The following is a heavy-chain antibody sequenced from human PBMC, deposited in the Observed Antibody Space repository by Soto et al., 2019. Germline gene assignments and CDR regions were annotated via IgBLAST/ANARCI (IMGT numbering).Heavy chain of an antibody. J-gene: IGHJ4*02. CDR1: GDSLRSSYHY. CDR2: IYYSGST. V-gene: IGHV4-39*01. D-gene: IGHD2-21*02. Sequence: PSETLSLTCTVSGDSLRSSYHYWGWIRQLPGKGLEWIGSIYYSGSTYNNPSLRSRVSMSIDTSKDQFSLKLKSVTAADTALYFCARQRTSVVTQAYFDVWGPGSLVTVSS. CDR3: ARQRTSVVTQAYFDV.